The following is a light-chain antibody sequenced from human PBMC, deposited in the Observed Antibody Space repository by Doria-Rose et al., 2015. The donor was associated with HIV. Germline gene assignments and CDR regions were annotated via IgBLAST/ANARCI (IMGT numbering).Light chain of an antibody. J-gene: IGKJ3*01. V-gene: IGKV4-1*01. CDR1: QSLLYTSKNY. CDR2: WAS. Sequence: VLTQSPESLGMSLGERATLNCKSNQSLLYTSKNYLAWYQQKPGQPPKLLIYWASTRQSGVPARFSGSGSGTDFTLTISSLEAEDVAVYYCQQYYDTPSFGPGTTADIK. CDR3: QQYYDTPS.